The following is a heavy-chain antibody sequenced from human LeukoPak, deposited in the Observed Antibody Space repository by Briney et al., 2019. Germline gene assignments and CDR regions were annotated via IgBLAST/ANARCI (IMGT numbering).Heavy chain of an antibody. CDR2: IYPGDSDT. D-gene: IGHD6-13*01. CDR3: ARQRYLGQGYSSSWYSDY. Sequence: GESLKISCKGSGYSFTSYWIGWVRQMPGKGLEWMGIIYPGDSDTRYSPSFQGQVTISADKSISTAYLQWSSLKASDTAMYYCARQRYLGQGYSSSWYSDYWGQGTLVTVSS. V-gene: IGHV5-51*01. CDR1: GYSFTSYW. J-gene: IGHJ4*02.